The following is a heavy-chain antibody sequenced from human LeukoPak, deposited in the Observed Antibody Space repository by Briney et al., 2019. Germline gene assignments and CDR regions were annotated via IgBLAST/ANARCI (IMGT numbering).Heavy chain of an antibody. D-gene: IGHD5-18*01. J-gene: IGHJ4*02. Sequence: PGGSLRLSCAASGFTVSSNYMSWVRQAPGKGLEWVSVIYSGGSTYYADSVKGRFPISRDNSKNTLYLQMNSLRAEDTAVYYCARDGEYSYFDYWGQGTLVTVSS. CDR2: IYSGGST. CDR3: ARDGEYSYFDY. V-gene: IGHV3-53*01. CDR1: GFTVSSNY.